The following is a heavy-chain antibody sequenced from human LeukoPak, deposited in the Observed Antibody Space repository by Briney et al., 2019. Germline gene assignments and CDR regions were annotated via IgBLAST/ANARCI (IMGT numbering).Heavy chain of an antibody. CDR3: ARDRMGAFDI. Sequence: GGSLRLSCAASGFTFSSYAVSWVRQAPGKGLAWVSAISDSGGSTQYADSVKGRFIISRDNSKNTLYLQMNSLRAEDTAVYYCARDRMGAFDIWGQGTMVTVSS. CDR1: GFTFSSYA. J-gene: IGHJ3*02. V-gene: IGHV3-23*01. CDR2: ISDSGGST. D-gene: IGHD2-8*01.